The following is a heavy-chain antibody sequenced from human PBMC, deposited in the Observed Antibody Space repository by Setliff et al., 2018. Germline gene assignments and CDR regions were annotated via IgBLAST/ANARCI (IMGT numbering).Heavy chain of an antibody. CDR1: GYIFSVSW. Sequence: GESLKISCKDSGYIFSVSWIGWVRQMPGKGLEWMGIIYAGNSQIKYGPPFQGQFTISVDKSISTAYLQWSSLKASDTAMYYCASPSGGWTKPFDVWGQGTMVTVSS. CDR3: ASPSGGWTKPFDV. J-gene: IGHJ3*01. D-gene: IGHD2-15*01. V-gene: IGHV5-51*01. CDR2: IYAGNSQI.